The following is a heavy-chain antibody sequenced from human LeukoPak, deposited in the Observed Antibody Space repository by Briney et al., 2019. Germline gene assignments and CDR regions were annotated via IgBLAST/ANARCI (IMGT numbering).Heavy chain of an antibody. V-gene: IGHV3-21*01. CDR3: ARDVAYYYESSGYYSLGFDI. CDR2: ITSGSSYI. Sequence: GGSLRLSCAASGFTFSSYNMNWVRQAPGKGLEWVSSITSGSSYIYYADSVKGRFTISRDNAKNSLYLQMNSLRAEDTAVYYCARDVAYYYESSGYYSLGFDIWGQGTMVTVSS. CDR1: GFTFSSYN. J-gene: IGHJ3*02. D-gene: IGHD3-22*01.